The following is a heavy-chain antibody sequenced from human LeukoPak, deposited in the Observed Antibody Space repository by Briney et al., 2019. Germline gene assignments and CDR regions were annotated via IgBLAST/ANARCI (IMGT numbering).Heavy chain of an antibody. CDR1: GYTFTGYY. V-gene: IGHV1-2*02. J-gene: IGHJ4*02. CDR2: ISPNSGGT. CDR3: ARESSGGYPDY. Sequence: GASVKVSCKASGYTFTGYYMHWVRQAPGQGLEWMGWISPNSGGTNYAQKFQGRVTMTSDTSINAAYMELRRLRSDDTAVYYCARESSGGYPDYWGQGTLVTVSA. D-gene: IGHD1-26*01.